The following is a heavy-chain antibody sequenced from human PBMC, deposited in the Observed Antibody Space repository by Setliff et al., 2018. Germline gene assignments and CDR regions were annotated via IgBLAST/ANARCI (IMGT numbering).Heavy chain of an antibody. CDR3: ARGGYYYIRSYFDY. Sequence: PSETLSLTCAVYGGSFSGYYWSWIRQPPGKGLEWIGEINHSVSTNYNPSLKSRVTISVDTSKNQFSLKLSSVTAADTAVYYCARGGYYYIRSYFDYWGQGTLVTVSS. V-gene: IGHV4-34*01. J-gene: IGHJ4*02. CDR1: GGSFSGYY. CDR2: INHSVST. D-gene: IGHD3-22*01.